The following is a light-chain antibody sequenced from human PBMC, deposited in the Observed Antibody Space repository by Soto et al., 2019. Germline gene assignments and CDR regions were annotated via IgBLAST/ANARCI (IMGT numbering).Light chain of an antibody. J-gene: IGKJ4*01. Sequence: DIQKIEAPRIINEYVRDRVTITCRASQTISSWLAWYQQKPGKAPKLLIYKASTLKSGVPSRFSGSGSGTDFTLTISSLQPEDFATYYCAQLNSYPTFAGGTKVDI. V-gene: IGKV1-5*03. CDR2: KAS. CDR1: QTISSW. CDR3: AQLNSYPT.